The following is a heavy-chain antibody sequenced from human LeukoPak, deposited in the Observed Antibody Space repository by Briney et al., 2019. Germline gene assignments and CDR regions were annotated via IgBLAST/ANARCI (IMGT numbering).Heavy chain of an antibody. J-gene: IGHJ4*02. CDR3: AKTVPLIVVVPAAIDY. V-gene: IGHV3-9*01. D-gene: IGHD2-2*01. CDR1: GFTFDDYA. Sequence: GGSLRLSCAASGFTFDDYAMHWVRQAPGKGLEWVSGISWNSGSIGYADSVKGRFTISRDNSKNTLYLQMNSLRAEDTAVYYCAKTVPLIVVVPAAIDYWGQGTLVTVSS. CDR2: ISWNSGSI.